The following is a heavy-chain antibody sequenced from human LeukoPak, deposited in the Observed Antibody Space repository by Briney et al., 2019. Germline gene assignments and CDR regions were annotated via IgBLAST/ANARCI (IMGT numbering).Heavy chain of an antibody. D-gene: IGHD2-15*01. CDR3: ARDSAARSDL. CDR2: IYANNGGT. Sequence: PSETLSLTCTVSGGSISGHHCSWIRQPPGKGLEWIGYIYANNGGTDYNPSLKSRATISVDTSKNQFSLHLNAVTAADGRDCARDSAARSDLWGRGTLVTVAS. CDR1: GGSISGHH. V-gene: IGHV4-59*11. J-gene: IGHJ2*01.